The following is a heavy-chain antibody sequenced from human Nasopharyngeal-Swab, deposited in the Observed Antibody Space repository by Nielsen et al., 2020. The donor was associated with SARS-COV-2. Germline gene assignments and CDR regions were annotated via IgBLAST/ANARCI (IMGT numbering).Heavy chain of an antibody. Sequence: IRQPPGKGLEWVAVISYDGGNKYYADSVNGRFTISRDNSKNTLYLQTNSLTTEDSAGYYRARDPANGSIDGVCTGGYFDYWGQGALVTVSS. V-gene: IGHV3-30*03. J-gene: IGHJ4*02. D-gene: IGHD2-8*02. CDR2: ISYDGGNK. CDR3: ARDPANGSIDGVCTGGYFDY.